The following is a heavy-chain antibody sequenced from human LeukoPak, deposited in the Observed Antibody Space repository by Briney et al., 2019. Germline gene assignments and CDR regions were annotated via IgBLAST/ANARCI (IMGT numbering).Heavy chain of an antibody. CDR3: AREASYGSGISSFDY. Sequence: GASVKVSCKASGYTFTGYYMHWVRQAPGQGLEWMGWINPNSGGTNYAQKFQGRVTMTRDTSISTAYMELSRLRSDDTAVYYCAREASYGSGISSFDYWGQGTLVTVSS. D-gene: IGHD3-10*01. V-gene: IGHV1-2*02. CDR2: INPNSGGT. J-gene: IGHJ4*02. CDR1: GYTFTGYY.